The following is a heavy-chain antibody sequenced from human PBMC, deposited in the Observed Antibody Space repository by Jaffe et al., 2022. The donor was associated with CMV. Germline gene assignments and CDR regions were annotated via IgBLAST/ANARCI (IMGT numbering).Heavy chain of an antibody. J-gene: IGHJ4*02. Sequence: EVQLVESGGDLVQPGGSLRLSCAASGFTFSNFWMHWVRQIPGRGLVWVSRINSEGIITHYADSVKGRFTVSRDNARNTVYLQMNSLRVEDTAVYFCARGYTGSYRIDCWGQGTLVTVSS. V-gene: IGHV3-74*01. CDR2: INSEGIIT. CDR1: GFTFSNFW. CDR3: ARGYTGSYRIDC. D-gene: IGHD1-26*01.